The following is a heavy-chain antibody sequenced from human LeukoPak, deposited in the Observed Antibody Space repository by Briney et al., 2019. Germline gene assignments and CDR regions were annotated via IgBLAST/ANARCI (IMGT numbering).Heavy chain of an antibody. CDR1: GGSISSNW. J-gene: IGHJ4*02. CDR2: INHSGST. CDR3: ARGSVVVPANFDY. V-gene: IGHV4-4*02. Sequence: RASETLSLTCAVSGGSISSNWWSWVRQPPGKGLEWIGEINHSGSTNYNPSLKSRVTISVDTSKNQFSLKLSSVTAADTAVYYCARGSVVVPANFDYWGQGTLVTVSS. D-gene: IGHD2-2*01.